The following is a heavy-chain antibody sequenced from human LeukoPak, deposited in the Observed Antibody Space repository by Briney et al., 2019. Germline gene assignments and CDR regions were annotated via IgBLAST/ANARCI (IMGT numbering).Heavy chain of an antibody. D-gene: IGHD2-15*01. CDR1: GGTFSSYA. J-gene: IGHJ4*02. CDR3: ASHRVAAPPKFDY. Sequence: SVKVSCKASGGTFSSYAISWVRQAPGQGLEWMGRIIPIFGTANYAQKFQGRVTITTDESTSTAYMDLSSLRSEDTAVYYCASHRVAAPPKFDYWGQGTLVTVPS. CDR2: IIPIFGTA. V-gene: IGHV1-69*05.